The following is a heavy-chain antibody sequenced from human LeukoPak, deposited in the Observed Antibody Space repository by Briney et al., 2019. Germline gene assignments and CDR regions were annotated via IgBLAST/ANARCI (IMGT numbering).Heavy chain of an antibody. CDR1: GYTLTELS. D-gene: IGHD3-10*01. CDR3: ATSRKGGNMVRGAKRAFDY. J-gene: IGHJ4*02. Sequence: ASVKVSCKVSGYTLTELSMHWVRQAPGKGLEWMGGFDPEDGETIYAQKFQGRVTMTEDTSTDTAYMELSSLGSEDTAGYYCATSRKGGNMVRGAKRAFDYWGQGTLVTVSS. CDR2: FDPEDGET. V-gene: IGHV1-24*01.